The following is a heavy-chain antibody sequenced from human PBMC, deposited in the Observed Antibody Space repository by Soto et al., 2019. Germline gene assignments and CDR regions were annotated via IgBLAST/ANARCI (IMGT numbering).Heavy chain of an antibody. CDR1: GFTFSSYA. D-gene: IGHD4-17*01. J-gene: IGHJ4*02. V-gene: IGHV3-30-3*01. Sequence: GGSLRLSCAASGFTFSSYAMHWVRQAPGKGLEWVAVISYDGSNKYYADSVKGRFTISRDNSKNTLYLQMNSLRAEDTAVYYCARDWKTTVVTYYFDYWGQGTLVTVSS. CDR2: ISYDGSNK. CDR3: ARDWKTTVVTYYFDY.